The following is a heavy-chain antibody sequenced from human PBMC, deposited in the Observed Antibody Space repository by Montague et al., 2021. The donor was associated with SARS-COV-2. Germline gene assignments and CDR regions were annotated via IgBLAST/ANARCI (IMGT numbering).Heavy chain of an antibody. V-gene: IGHV3-48*03. CDR1: GFIFSSYE. CDR2: ISSSGGGSTK. CDR3: ARDRDWDDWCGMDV. J-gene: IGHJ6*02. Sequence: SLRLSCAASGFIFSSYEMNWVRQAPGKGLEWISYISSSGGGSTKHYTXXVQGRFTISRDNAKNSLYLQMNSLRVEDTAIYYCARDRDWDDWCGMDVWGQGTTVTVSS. D-gene: IGHD2-21*01.